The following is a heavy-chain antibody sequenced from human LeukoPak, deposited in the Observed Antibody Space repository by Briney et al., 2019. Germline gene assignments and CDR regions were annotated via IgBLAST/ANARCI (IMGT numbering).Heavy chain of an antibody. J-gene: IGHJ6*04. D-gene: IGHD2-15*01. CDR2: IWYDGSNK. CDR1: GFPFSRYG. V-gene: IGHV3-33*01. CDR3: AIDLVRGDYYYDGMDV. Sequence: PGRSLTLSCAASGFPFSRYGMHWLRHAPGKGLEWVAVIWYDGSNKYYADSVKNGFTISRDNYKNTLQQQINSRRGEDTAVYYCAIDLVRGDYYYDGMDVGGKGTTVTVSA.